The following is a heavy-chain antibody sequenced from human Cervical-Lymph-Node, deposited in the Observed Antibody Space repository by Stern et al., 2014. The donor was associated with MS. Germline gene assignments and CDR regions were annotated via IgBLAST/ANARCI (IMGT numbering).Heavy chain of an antibody. J-gene: IGHJ4*02. CDR1: GYSFITYS. CDR2: IYPGDSDA. D-gene: IGHD4-17*01. Sequence: EVQLEESGAEVKKPGESLKISCKGSGYSFITYSIGWVRQMPGKGLEWMGVIYPGDSDARYSPSFQGQVPISADKSTSTAHLQWSSLKASDTAIYYCARMSRRCFDYWGQGTLVTVSP. V-gene: IGHV5-51*01. CDR3: ARMSRRCFDY.